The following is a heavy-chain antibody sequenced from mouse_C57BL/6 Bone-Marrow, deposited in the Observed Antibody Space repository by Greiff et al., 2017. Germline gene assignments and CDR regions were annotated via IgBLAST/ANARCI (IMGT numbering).Heavy chain of an antibody. CDR1: GYAFSSSW. CDR2: IYPGDGDT. V-gene: IGHV1-82*01. D-gene: IGHD3-2*02. Sequence: VQLQQSGPELVKPGASVKISCKASGYAFSSSWLNWVKQRPGKGLEWIGRIYPGDGDTNYTGKFKGKATLTADKSSSTAYMQLSSLTSEDSAVYVCARGQLRLPYYAMDYWGQGTSVTVSS. J-gene: IGHJ4*01. CDR3: ARGQLRLPYYAMDY.